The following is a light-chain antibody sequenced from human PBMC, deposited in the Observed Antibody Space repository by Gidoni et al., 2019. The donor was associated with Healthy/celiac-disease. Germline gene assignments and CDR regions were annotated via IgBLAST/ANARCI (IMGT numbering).Light chain of an antibody. J-gene: IGKJ2*01. CDR2: AAS. CDR1: QSISSY. CDR3: QQSYSTPPYT. V-gene: IGKV1-39*01. Sequence: DIQMTQSPSSLSASVGDRVTITCRASQSISSYLTWYQQKPGKAPKLLIYAASSLQSGVPSRFSGSGSGTDFTLTISSLQPVDFATYYCQQSYSTPPYTFGQGTKLEIK.